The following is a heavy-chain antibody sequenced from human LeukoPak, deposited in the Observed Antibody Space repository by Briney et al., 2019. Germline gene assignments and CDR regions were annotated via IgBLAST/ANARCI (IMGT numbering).Heavy chain of an antibody. J-gene: IGHJ4*02. CDR2: IFSGGST. D-gene: IGHD3-10*01. V-gene: IGHV3-53*01. CDR1: GFIVSTNY. CDR3: ARGPGKASFDY. Sequence: GGSLRLSCAASGFIVSTNYMSWVRQAPGKGLEWVSVIFSGGSTYYADSVKGRFTISRDKSNNTLYLQMNSLRAEDTAVYYCARGPGKASFDYWGQGTLVTVSS.